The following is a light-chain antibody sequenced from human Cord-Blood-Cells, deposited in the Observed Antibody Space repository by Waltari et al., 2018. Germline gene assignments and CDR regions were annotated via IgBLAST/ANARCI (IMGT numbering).Light chain of an antibody. V-gene: IGLV2-23*01. CDR2: EGS. Sequence: QSALTQPASVSGSPGHPITIPCTGTSSDVGRYNLVSWYQQHPGKAPKLMIYEGSKRPSGVSNRFSGSKSGNTASLTISGLQAEDEADYYCCSYAGSSTVFGGGTKLTVL. CDR1: SSDVGRYNL. J-gene: IGLJ3*02. CDR3: CSYAGSSTV.